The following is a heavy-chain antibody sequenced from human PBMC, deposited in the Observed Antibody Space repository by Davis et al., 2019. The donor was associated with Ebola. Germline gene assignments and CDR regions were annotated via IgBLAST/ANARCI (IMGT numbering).Heavy chain of an antibody. V-gene: IGHV3-7*01. CDR3: ARGPHFWSGYYNWFDS. D-gene: IGHD3-3*02. CDR2: VKQDGGEK. J-gene: IGHJ5*01. CDR1: GFTFSDYW. Sequence: PGGSLRLSCVASGFTFSDYWMSWVRQAPGKGLEWVANVKQDGGEKYYVDSVKGRFTISRDNAKNSLYLQMNSLRAEDTAVYYCARGPHFWSGYYNWFDSWGQGTLVTVSS.